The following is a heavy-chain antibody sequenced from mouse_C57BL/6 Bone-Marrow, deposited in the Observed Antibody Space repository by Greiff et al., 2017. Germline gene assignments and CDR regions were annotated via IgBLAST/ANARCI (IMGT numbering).Heavy chain of an antibody. Sequence: VQPQQPGAELVRPGTSVKLSCKASGYTFTSYWMHWVKQRPGQGLEWIGVIDPSDSYTNYNQKFKGKATLTVDTSSSTAYMQLSSLTSEDSAVYYCAPYGSSYPYWGQGTLVTVSA. CDR2: IDPSDSYT. J-gene: IGHJ3*01. D-gene: IGHD1-1*01. V-gene: IGHV1-59*01. CDR1: GYTFTSYW. CDR3: APYGSSYPY.